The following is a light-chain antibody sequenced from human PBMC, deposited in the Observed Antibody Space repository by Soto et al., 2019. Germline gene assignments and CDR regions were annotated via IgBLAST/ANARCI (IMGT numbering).Light chain of an antibody. J-gene: IGKJ2*01. CDR2: DAS. Sequence: EIVLTQSPATLSLSPGERATLSCRASQSVSSYLAWYQQKPGQAPRLLIYDASNRATGIPARFSGSGSGTDFTITISSLEPEEFAVYYCQQRSNWPPMYTFGQGTKLEIK. CDR3: QQRSNWPPMYT. V-gene: IGKV3-11*01. CDR1: QSVSSY.